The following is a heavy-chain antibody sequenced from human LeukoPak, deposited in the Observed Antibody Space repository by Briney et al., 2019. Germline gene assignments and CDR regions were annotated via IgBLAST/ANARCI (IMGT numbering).Heavy chain of an antibody. CDR1: GFTFSSYG. V-gene: IGHV3-23*01. CDR2: ISDSADST. J-gene: IGHJ4*02. CDR3: AKAIVGAPVLFDY. D-gene: IGHD1-26*01. Sequence: GGSLRLSCAASGFTFSSYGMSWVRQAPGKGLEWVSSISDSADSTYHADSVKGRFIISRDNSKNTLHLQMNSLRAEDTAVYYCAKAIVGAPVLFDYWGQGTLVTVSS.